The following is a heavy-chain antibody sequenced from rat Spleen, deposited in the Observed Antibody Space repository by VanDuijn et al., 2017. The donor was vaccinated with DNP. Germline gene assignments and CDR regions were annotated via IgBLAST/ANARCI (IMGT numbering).Heavy chain of an antibody. CDR3: AREGVYFDGNYYYFDY. Sequence: EVQLVESDGGLVQPGRSLKLSCAASGFTFSDYYMAWVRQAPTKGLEWVASISYDGGSTYYRDSVKGRFTISRDNAKSSLYLQMDSLRSEDTATYYCAREGVYFDGNYYYFDYWGQGVMVTVSS. D-gene: IGHD1-12*02. J-gene: IGHJ2*01. V-gene: IGHV5-20*01. CDR2: ISYDGGST. CDR1: GFTFSDYY.